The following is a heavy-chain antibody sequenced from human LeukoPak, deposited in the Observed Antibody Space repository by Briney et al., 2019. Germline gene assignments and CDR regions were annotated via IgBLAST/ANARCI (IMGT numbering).Heavy chain of an antibody. J-gene: IGHJ4*02. CDR1: GGSISSYY. CDR3: ARDSSGYPYHFDY. Sequence: PSETLSLTCTVSGGSISSYYWSWIRQPPGKGLEWIGYIYYSGSTNYNPSLKSRVTISVDTSKNQFSLKLSSATAADTAVYYCARDSSGYPYHFDYWGQGTLVTVSS. CDR2: IYYSGST. V-gene: IGHV4-59*01. D-gene: IGHD3-22*01.